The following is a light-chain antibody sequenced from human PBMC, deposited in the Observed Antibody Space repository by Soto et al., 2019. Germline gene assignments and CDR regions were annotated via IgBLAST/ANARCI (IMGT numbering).Light chain of an antibody. V-gene: IGKV3-11*01. CDR3: QQHRDWPPWT. CDR2: GAS. J-gene: IGKJ1*01. CDR1: ETVRTF. Sequence: VLTQSPATLSLSPGERATLSCRASETVRTFVDWYQQKPGQAPRLLIYGASNRATDIPARFSGSGSGTDFTLTSSNIEPEGFAVYYCQQHRDWPPWTFGQGNRVEIQ.